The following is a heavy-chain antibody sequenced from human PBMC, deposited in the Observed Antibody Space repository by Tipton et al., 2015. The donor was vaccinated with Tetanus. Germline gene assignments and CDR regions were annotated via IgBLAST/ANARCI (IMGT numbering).Heavy chain of an antibody. V-gene: IGHV4-61*08. D-gene: IGHD5-12*01. CDR1: GSSISRSGHY. CDR2: VYHSGAT. CDR3: ARANNDYPKKGPFDY. Sequence: TLSLTCTVSGSSISRSGHYWTWIRQPPGKEPEWVGYVYHSGATNYHPSLKSRLAISADTSKSQFSLNLRSVITADTAVYYCARANNDYPKKGPFDYWGQGILVIVSS. J-gene: IGHJ4*02.